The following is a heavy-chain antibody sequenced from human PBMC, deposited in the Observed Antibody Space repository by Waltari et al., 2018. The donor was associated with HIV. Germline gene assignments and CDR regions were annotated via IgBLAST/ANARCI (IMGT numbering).Heavy chain of an antibody. V-gene: IGHV1-3*01. D-gene: IGHD3-16*01. CDR2: INAGNGNT. CDR1: GYTFTSYA. Sequence: QVQLVQSGAEVKKPGASVKVSCKASGYTFTSYAMHWVRQAPGQRLEWMGWINAGNGNTKYSQKCQGRVTITRDTSASTAYMELSSLRSEDTAVYYCARVVGGFMDVWGQGTTVTVSS. CDR3: ARVVGGFMDV. J-gene: IGHJ6*02.